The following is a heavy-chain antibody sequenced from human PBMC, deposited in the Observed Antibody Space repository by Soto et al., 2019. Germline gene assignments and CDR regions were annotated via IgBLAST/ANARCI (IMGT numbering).Heavy chain of an antibody. D-gene: IGHD6-6*01. CDR2: IIPIFGTP. J-gene: IGHJ4*02. Sequence: SVKVSCKASGGTFSSYAISWVRQAPGQGLEWMGGIIPIFGTPSYAQKFQGRVTITADESTSTAYMELSSLRSEDTAVYYCAREYRSSSGRFDNWGQGTLVTVSS. CDR1: GGTFSSYA. V-gene: IGHV1-69*01. CDR3: AREYRSSSGRFDN.